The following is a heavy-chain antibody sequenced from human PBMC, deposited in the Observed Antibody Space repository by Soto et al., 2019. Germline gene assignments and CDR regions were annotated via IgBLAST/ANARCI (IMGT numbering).Heavy chain of an antibody. J-gene: IGHJ4*02. CDR2: IIPILGIA. Sequence: QFKLVQSGAEVKKPGSSLKVSCKASGGTFSSYTISWVRQAPGQGLEWRGRIIPILGIANYAQKFQGRVTITADKSTSTAYMELSSLRSEDTAVYYCARGSYDSSGYFDYWGQGTLVTVSS. CDR3: ARGSYDSSGYFDY. D-gene: IGHD3-22*01. CDR1: GGTFSSYT. V-gene: IGHV1-69*02.